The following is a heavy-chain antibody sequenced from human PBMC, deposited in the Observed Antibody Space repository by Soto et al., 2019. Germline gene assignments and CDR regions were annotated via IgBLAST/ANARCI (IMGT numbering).Heavy chain of an antibody. J-gene: IGHJ4*02. CDR1: GFTFSSYD. Sequence: EVQLAESGGGMVQPGGSLRLSCVASGFTFSSYDMHWVRQAPGKGLEYVSSISSNGGTTYYGNSVKGRFTISRDNSKNTLYLPMGSLRAEDMAVYYCVRRVSGNSDYWGQGTLVTVSS. CDR3: VRRVSGNSDY. D-gene: IGHD3-10*01. CDR2: ISSNGGTT. V-gene: IGHV3-64*01.